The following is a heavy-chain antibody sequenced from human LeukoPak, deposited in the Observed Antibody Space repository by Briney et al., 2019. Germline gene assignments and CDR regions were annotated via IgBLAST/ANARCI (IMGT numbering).Heavy chain of an antibody. Sequence: ASVKVSCKASGYTFTGYYMHWVRQAPGQGLEWMGRINPNSGGTNYAQKFQGRVTMTRNTSISTAYMELSSLRSEDTAVYYCARGGYCSGGSCYLDYWGQGTLVTVSS. CDR1: GYTFTGYY. D-gene: IGHD2-15*01. CDR3: ARGGYCSGGSCYLDY. J-gene: IGHJ4*02. V-gene: IGHV1-2*06. CDR2: INPNSGGT.